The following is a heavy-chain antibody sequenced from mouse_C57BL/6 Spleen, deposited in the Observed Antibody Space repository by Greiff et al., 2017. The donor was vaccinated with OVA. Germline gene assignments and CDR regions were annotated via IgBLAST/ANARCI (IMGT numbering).Heavy chain of an antibody. J-gene: IGHJ1*03. Sequence: QVQLQQSGAELVRPGTSVKVSCKASGYAFTNYLIEWVKQRPGQGLEWIGVINPGSGGTHYNEKFKGKATLTADKSSSTAYMQLSSLTSEDSAVYVCARSPYYGSSWGYFDVWGTGTTVTVSS. CDR1: GYAFTNYL. CDR3: ARSPYYGSSWGYFDV. V-gene: IGHV1-54*01. CDR2: INPGSGGT. D-gene: IGHD1-1*01.